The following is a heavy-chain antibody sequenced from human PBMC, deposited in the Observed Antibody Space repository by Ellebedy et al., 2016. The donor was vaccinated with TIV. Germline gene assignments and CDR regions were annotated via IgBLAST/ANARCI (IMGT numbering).Heavy chain of an antibody. Sequence: GESLKISCAASGFAFSSYPMSWVRQAPGKGLEWVSGINEHGRDTFHADSVKGRFTISRDNARNTVHLQLNGLRAEDTAVYYCTKWGMRLNYFTDWGRGALVTVSS. CDR3: TKWGMRLNYFTD. J-gene: IGHJ4*02. D-gene: IGHD2/OR15-2a*01. CDR1: GFAFSSYP. CDR2: INEHGRDT. V-gene: IGHV3-23*01.